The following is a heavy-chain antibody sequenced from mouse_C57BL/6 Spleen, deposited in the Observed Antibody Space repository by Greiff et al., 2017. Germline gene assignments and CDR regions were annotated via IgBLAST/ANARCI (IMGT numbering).Heavy chain of an antibody. CDR2: ISSGGDYI. CDR3: TRGGIGYFDV. V-gene: IGHV5-9-1*02. CDR1: GFTFSSYA. Sequence: EVQGVESGEGLVKPGGSLKLSCAASGFTFSSYAMSWVRQTPEKRLEWVAYISSGGDYIYYADTVKGRFTISRDNARNTLYLQMSSLKSEDTAMXYCTRGGIGYFDVWGTGTTVTVSS. J-gene: IGHJ1*03.